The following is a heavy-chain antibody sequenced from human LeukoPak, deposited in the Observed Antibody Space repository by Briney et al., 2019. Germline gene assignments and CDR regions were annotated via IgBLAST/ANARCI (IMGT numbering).Heavy chain of an antibody. CDR2: IYYSGST. D-gene: IGHD2-2*02. CDR3: ARRYCSSTSCYRPRGYYFDY. Sequence: SETLSLTCTVSGGSISSYYWSWIRQPPGKGLEWIGYIYYSGSTNYNPSLKSRVTISVDTSKNQFSLKLSSVTAADTAVYYCARRYCSSTSCYRPRGYYFDYWGQGTLVTVSS. V-gene: IGHV4-59*08. J-gene: IGHJ4*02. CDR1: GGSISSYY.